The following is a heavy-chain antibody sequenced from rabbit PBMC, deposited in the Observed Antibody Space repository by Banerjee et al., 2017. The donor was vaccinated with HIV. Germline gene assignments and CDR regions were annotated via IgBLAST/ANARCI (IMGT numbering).Heavy chain of an antibody. CDR3: ARGVYIGGTIPTYFNL. J-gene: IGHJ4*01. CDR1: GFSFSNKYV. Sequence: QEQLEESGGGLVQPEGSLTLTCTASGFSFSNKYVMCWVRQAPGKGLEWIACIYSGSSNGPYYASWAKSRFTISKTSSTTVTLQMTSLTAADTATYFCARGVYIGGTIPTYFNLWGQGTLVTVS. D-gene: IGHD1-1*01. V-gene: IGHV1S45*01. CDR2: IYSGSSNGP.